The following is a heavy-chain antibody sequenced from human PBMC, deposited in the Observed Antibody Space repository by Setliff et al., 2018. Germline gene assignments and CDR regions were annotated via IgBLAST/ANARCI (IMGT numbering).Heavy chain of an antibody. J-gene: IGHJ5*02. CDR1: GYTFTSYA. CDR2: INAGNGNT. CDR3: ARGGIGFSEITIFGVALYWFDP. V-gene: IGHV1-3*01. Sequence: ASVKVSCKASGYTFTSYAMHWVRQAPGQRLEWMGWINAGNGNTKYSQKFQGRVTITRDTSANTAYMELSSLRSEDTAVYYCARGGIGFSEITIFGVALYWFDPWGQGTLVTVSS. D-gene: IGHD3-3*01.